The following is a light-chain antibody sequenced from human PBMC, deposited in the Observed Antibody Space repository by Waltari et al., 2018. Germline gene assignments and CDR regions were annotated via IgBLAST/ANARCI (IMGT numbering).Light chain of an antibody. CDR2: KDN. J-gene: IGLJ1*01. V-gene: IGLV3-25*03. CDR3: QSADSSGSYEV. Sequence: SYELTQPPSVSVSPGQTARITCSGNALPNQYGNWYQQKPGQAPVVVIYKDNKRPSWIPERCSGSSSGTTVTLTISGVQAEDEADYYCQSADSSGSYEVFGTGTKVSVL. CDR1: ALPNQY.